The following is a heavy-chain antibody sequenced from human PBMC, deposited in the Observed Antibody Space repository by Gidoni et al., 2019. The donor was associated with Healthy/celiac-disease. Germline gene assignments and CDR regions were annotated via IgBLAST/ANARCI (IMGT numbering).Heavy chain of an antibody. V-gene: IGHV1-69*01. CDR1: GGTFSSYA. CDR2: IIPIFGTA. Sequence: QVQLVQYGAAVKQPGSSVKLSCKASGGTFSSYAISWVRQAPGQGLEWMGGIIPIFGTANYAQKFQGIVTITADDSTSTAYMELSSLRSEDTAVYYCARGGYCSGGSCYGKSYYYYGMDVWGQGTTVTVSS. D-gene: IGHD2-15*01. J-gene: IGHJ6*02. CDR3: ARGGYCSGGSCYGKSYYYYGMDV.